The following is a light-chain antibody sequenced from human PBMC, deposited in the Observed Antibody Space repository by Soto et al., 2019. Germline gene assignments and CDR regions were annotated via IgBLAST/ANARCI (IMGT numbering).Light chain of an antibody. J-gene: IGKJ4*01. CDR3: QQYNNWSPVT. CDR2: GAS. CDR1: QSVNTS. Sequence: ETVMTQSPATLSVSLGERATLSCRASQSVNTSLAWYQQKPGQAPRLLLYGASIRATGVPARFSGSGSGTEFTLTISSLQPEDFSVYFCQQYNNWSPVTFGGGTKVEIK. V-gene: IGKV3-15*01.